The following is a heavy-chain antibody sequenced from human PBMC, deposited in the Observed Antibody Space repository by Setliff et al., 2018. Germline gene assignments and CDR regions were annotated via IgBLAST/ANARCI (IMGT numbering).Heavy chain of an antibody. CDR1: GFTFTYYS. J-gene: IGHJ4*02. CDR3: AKDFRDLGYSDY. Sequence: GGSLRLSCEASGFTFTYYSMSWVRQAPGKGLEWVSNINPAGAKTYYADSVKGRFTISRDNSKNTLYLQMNSLRAEDTAVYYCAKDFRDLGYSDYWGQGTLVTSPQ. V-gene: IGHV3-23*01. CDR2: INPAGAKT.